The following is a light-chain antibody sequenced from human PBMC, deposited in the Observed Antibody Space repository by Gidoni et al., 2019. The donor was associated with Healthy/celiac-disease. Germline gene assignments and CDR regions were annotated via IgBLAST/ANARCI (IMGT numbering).Light chain of an antibody. Sequence: SYELTQPPSVSVSPGQTASITGSGDKLGDKYACWYQQKPGQSPVLVIYQDSKRPSGIPERFSGSNSGNTATLTISGTQAMDEADYYCQAWDSSPVVFGGGTKLTVL. J-gene: IGLJ2*01. V-gene: IGLV3-1*01. CDR3: QAWDSSPVV. CDR1: KLGDKY. CDR2: QDS.